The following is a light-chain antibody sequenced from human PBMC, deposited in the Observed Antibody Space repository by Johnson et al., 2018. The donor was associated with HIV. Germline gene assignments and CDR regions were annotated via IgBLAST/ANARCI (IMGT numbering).Light chain of an antibody. Sequence: QSVLTQPPSMSAAPGQRVTISCSGSSSNIGNNYVSWYQQVPGAAPKLLIYDNNRRPSGIPDRFSGSKSGTSATLGISGLQTGDEADYYCGTWDSSLSAGGVFGTGTRLTVL. CDR1: SSNIGNNY. CDR3: GTWDSSLSAGGV. J-gene: IGLJ1*01. V-gene: IGLV1-51*01. CDR2: DNN.